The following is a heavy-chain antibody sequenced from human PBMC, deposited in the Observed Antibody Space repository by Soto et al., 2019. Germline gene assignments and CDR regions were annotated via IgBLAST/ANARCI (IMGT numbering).Heavy chain of an antibody. CDR2: ISPNSGDT. Sequence: QVQLVQSEGEVKQPGASVGVSCKASGYTFTSYGISWVRQAPGQGLEWMGWISPNSGDTRYAQNLPGRVTMTTDASTSTAYMELRSLTSDDTALYYCAREMWTRSGPQNFFDYWGQGALVTVSS. CDR3: AREMWTRSGPQNFFDY. D-gene: IGHD6-25*01. V-gene: IGHV1-18*01. J-gene: IGHJ4*02. CDR1: GYTFTSYG.